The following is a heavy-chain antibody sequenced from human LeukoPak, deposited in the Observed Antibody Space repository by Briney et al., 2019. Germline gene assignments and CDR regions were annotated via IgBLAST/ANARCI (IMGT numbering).Heavy chain of an antibody. CDR3: AKDYDYGDYATDY. J-gene: IGHJ4*02. V-gene: IGHV3-30*02. D-gene: IGHD4-17*01. CDR2: IPYDGGNK. Sequence: GGSLRLSCAASGFTFSSYGMHWVRQSPGKGLEWVAFIPYDGGNKYYADSVKGRFTISRDNSKSTVYLQMNSLRVEDTAVYYCAKDYDYGDYATDYWGQGTLVTVSS. CDR1: GFTFSSYG.